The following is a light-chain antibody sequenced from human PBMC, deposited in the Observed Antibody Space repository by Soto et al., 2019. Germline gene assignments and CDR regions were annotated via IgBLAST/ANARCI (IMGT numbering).Light chain of an antibody. V-gene: IGKV3D-15*01. CDR1: QSVSSN. Sequence: EIVMTQSPATLSVSPGERATLSCRASQSVSSNLAWYQQKPGQAPRLLIYGASIRATGSPARFSGSGSGTEFTLTISSLQSEDFAVYYCQQYNNWPLYTFGQGTKLEIK. CDR3: QQYNNWPLYT. J-gene: IGKJ2*01. CDR2: GAS.